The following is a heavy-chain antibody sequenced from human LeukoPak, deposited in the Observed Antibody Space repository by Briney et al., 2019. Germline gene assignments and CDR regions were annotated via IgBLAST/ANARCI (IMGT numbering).Heavy chain of an antibody. Sequence: ASVKVSCKASGYTFTGYYMHWVRQAPGQGLEWMGWINPNSGGTNYAQKFQGWVTMTRDTSISTAYMELSRLRSDDTAVYYCARIRTYGDYAFDYWGQGTLVTASS. V-gene: IGHV1-2*04. D-gene: IGHD4-17*01. CDR3: ARIRTYGDYAFDY. CDR2: INPNSGGT. J-gene: IGHJ4*02. CDR1: GYTFTGYY.